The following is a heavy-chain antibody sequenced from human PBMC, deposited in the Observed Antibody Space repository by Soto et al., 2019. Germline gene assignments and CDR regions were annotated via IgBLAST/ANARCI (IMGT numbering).Heavy chain of an antibody. J-gene: IGHJ6*03. V-gene: IGHV1-69*02. CDR2: IIPILGIA. CDR3: VRAAVAGTVYYYMDV. CDR1: GATFSSYT. D-gene: IGHD6-19*01. Sequence: RPSVKVSCKASGATFSSYTISWVRQAPGQGLEWMGRIIPILGIANYAQKFQGRVTITADKSTSTAYMELSSLRSEYTAVYYCVRAAVAGTVYYYMDVWGKGTTVTVSS.